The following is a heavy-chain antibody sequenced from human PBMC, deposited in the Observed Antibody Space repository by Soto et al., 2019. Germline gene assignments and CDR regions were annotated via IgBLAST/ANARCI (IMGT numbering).Heavy chain of an antibody. Sequence: QGPGQRREWMGWINAGYGNTKSSXKFXDRVTISRDTSASTAYMELTSLRSEDTAVFYCACDTGDGNFDFWGQGTLVTVSS. CDR2: INAGYGNT. V-gene: IGHV1-3*01. CDR3: ACDTGDGNFDF. J-gene: IGHJ4*02. D-gene: IGHD7-27*01.